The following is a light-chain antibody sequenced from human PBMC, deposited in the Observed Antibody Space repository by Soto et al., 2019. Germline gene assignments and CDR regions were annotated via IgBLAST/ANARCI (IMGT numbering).Light chain of an antibody. CDR3: QQYGSSPTWT. J-gene: IGKJ1*01. V-gene: IGKV3-20*01. Sequence: EVGLTQSPDTVSLSTGERATLSCGASHAFIRNYLAWHQQKPGQAPRLLIYYISTRATGIPARFSGSGSGTDFTLTISRLEAEDSAVYYCQQYGSSPTWTFGQGTKVDIK. CDR2: YIS. CDR1: HAFIRNY.